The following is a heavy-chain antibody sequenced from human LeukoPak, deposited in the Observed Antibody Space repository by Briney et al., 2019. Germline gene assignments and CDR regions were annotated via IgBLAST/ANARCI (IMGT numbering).Heavy chain of an antibody. Sequence: SETLSLTCTVSGGSISSYYWSWIRQPPGKGLEWIGYIYYSGSTNYNPSLKSRVTISVDTSKNQFSLKLSSVTAADTAVYYCARKYSGYDYHWGQGTLVTVSS. D-gene: IGHD5-12*01. CDR3: ARKYSGYDYH. V-gene: IGHV4-59*01. CDR2: IYYSGST. J-gene: IGHJ5*02. CDR1: GGSISSYY.